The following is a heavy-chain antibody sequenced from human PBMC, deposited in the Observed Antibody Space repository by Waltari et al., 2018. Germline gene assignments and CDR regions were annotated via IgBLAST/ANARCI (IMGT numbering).Heavy chain of an antibody. V-gene: IGHV1-2*02. CDR2: IYPNTAAT. Sequence: QVQLVQSGTEVKKPGASVKVSCKASGYTFTGYYIHWVRQAPGQGLEWMGSIYPNTAATGDAPKFQGRVTMTRDTSITTAYIDLSRLRSDDTAVYYCARGHGDTSRLDVWGKGTTVTVSS. CDR1: GYTFTGYY. CDR3: ARGHGDTSRLDV. D-gene: IGHD4-17*01. J-gene: IGHJ6*04.